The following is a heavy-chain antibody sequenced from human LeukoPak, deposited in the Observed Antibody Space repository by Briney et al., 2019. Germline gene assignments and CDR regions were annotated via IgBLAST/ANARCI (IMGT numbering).Heavy chain of an antibody. J-gene: IGHJ6*03. CDR2: IYTSGSI. Sequence: AETLSLTCTVSGGSISNYYWSWIRQPAGKGLEWIGRIYTSGSINYNPSLESRVTISGDTSKNQFSLRLDSVTAADTAVYYCARDRAITISSSYSYYMDVWGKGTTVTVYS. D-gene: IGHD3-3*01. V-gene: IGHV4-4*07. CDR3: ARDRAITISSSYSYYMDV. CDR1: GGSISNYY.